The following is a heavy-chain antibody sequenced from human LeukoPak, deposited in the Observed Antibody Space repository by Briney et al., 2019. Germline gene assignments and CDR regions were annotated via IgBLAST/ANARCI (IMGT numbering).Heavy chain of an antibody. Sequence: GESLKISCKGSGYSFTSYWIGWVRQMPGKGLEWMGIIYPGGSDTRYSPSFQGQVTISADKSISTAYLQWSSLKASDTAMYYCASGIAVAGIGLDVWGQGTTVTVSS. CDR2: IYPGGSDT. CDR3: ASGIAVAGIGLDV. J-gene: IGHJ6*02. V-gene: IGHV5-51*01. D-gene: IGHD6-19*01. CDR1: GYSFTSYW.